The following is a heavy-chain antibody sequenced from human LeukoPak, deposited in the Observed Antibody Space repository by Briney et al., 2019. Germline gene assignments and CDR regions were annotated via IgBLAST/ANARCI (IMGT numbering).Heavy chain of an antibody. CDR3: ARIEEVEMATVYFDY. Sequence: TPETLSLTCTVSGGSISSSSYYWGWIRQPPGKGLEWIGSIYYSGSTYYNPSLKSRVTISVDTSKNQFSLKLSSVTAADTAVYYCARIEEVEMATVYFDYWGQGTLVTVSS. CDR1: GGSISSSSYY. CDR2: IYYSGST. V-gene: IGHV4-39*01. J-gene: IGHJ4*02. D-gene: IGHD5-24*01.